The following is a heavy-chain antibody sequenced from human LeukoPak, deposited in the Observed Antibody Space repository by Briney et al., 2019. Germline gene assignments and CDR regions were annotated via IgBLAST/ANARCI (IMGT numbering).Heavy chain of an antibody. V-gene: IGHV3-23*01. CDR3: AKERREQSRDNYFDY. D-gene: IGHD1-26*01. Sequence: GGALRLSCVASGFSFSNYAMSWVRLAPGRGLEWVSVISGSGLTTFYADSVKGRFTISRDNSKNTLYLQMNSLRAEDTAVYYCAKERREQSRDNYFDYWGQGTLVTVSS. CDR2: ISGSGLTT. CDR1: GFSFSNYA. J-gene: IGHJ4*02.